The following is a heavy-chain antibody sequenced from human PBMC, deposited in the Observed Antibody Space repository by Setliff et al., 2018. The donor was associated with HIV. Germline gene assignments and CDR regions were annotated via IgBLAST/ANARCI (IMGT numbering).Heavy chain of an antibody. V-gene: IGHV4-39*01. CDR1: GASISSHNYY. CDR2: IRSSGDT. Sequence: PSETLSLTCTVSGASISSHNYYWGWIRQSPGKGLEWIASIRSSGDTYYNPSLQSRVIISVDTSNNQISLKLTSLTAADTAVYYCTIPASSLAPNWGRGTQVTVSS. J-gene: IGHJ4*02. CDR3: TIPASSLAPN.